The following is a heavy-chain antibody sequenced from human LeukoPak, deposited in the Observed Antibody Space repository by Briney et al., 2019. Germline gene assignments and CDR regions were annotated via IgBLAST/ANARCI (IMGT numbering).Heavy chain of an antibody. Sequence: PSETLSLTCTVSGGSISSYYWSWIRQPPGKGVEWIGYIFYSGNTNYNPSLKSRVNISVDTSKNQFSLDLSSVTAADTAVYYCARGAAYYYDSSGLMSYFFDYWGQGTLVTISS. CDR2: IFYSGNT. CDR1: GGSISSYY. V-gene: IGHV4-59*01. D-gene: IGHD3-22*01. CDR3: ARGAAYYYDSSGLMSYFFDY. J-gene: IGHJ4*02.